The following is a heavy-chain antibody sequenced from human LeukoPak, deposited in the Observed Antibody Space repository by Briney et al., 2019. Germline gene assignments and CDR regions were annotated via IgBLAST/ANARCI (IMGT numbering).Heavy chain of an antibody. D-gene: IGHD3-22*01. CDR2: IKSKTDGGTT. CDR3: TTESYYYDSSGYSTLARRPSGMDV. V-gene: IGHV3-15*01. CDR1: GFTFSSFW. J-gene: IGHJ6*02. Sequence: AGGSLRLSCAASGFTFSSFWMTWVRQAPGKGLEWVGRIKSKTDGGTTDYAAPVKGRFTISRDDSKNTLYLQMNSLKTEDTAVYYCTTESYYYDSSGYSTLARRPSGMDVWGQGTTVTVSS.